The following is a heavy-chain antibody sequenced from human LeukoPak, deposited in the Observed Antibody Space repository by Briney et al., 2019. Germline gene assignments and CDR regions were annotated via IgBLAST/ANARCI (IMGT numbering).Heavy chain of an antibody. Sequence: TGRSLRLSCGASGFSFSLYGMHWVRQAPGKGLEWVAFIWAAGNDDFYADSVKGRFTISRDNSRSTLYLQMNSLRPEDTAIYYCAREGYYGSGSPPSLYFDYWGQGTLVTVSS. CDR1: GFSFSLYG. J-gene: IGHJ4*02. D-gene: IGHD3-10*01. CDR2: IWAAGNDD. CDR3: AREGYYGSGSPPSLYFDY. V-gene: IGHV3-33*01.